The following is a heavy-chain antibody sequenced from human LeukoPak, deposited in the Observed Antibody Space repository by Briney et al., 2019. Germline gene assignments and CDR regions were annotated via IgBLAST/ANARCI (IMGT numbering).Heavy chain of an antibody. Sequence: GGSLRLSCAASGFTFSSYTMNWVRQAPGKGLEWVSSISSGSSYIYYADSVKGRFTITRDNAKNSLYLQMNSLRVEDTAVYYCATGTEETTVVTPCCWGQGTLVTVSS. V-gene: IGHV3-21*01. CDR3: ATGTEETTVVTPCC. CDR2: ISSGSSYI. J-gene: IGHJ4*02. CDR1: GFTFSSYT. D-gene: IGHD4-23*01.